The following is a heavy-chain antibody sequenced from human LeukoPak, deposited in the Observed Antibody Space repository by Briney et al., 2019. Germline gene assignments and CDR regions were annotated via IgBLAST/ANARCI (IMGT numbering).Heavy chain of an antibody. CDR2: ISSSSSYI. Sequence: GGSLRLSCAASGFTFSSYSMNWVRQAPGQGLEWISSISSSSSYIYYAESVKGRFTISRDNSKNTLYLQMNSLRAEDTAVYYCARVSEGSGSVFDYWGQGTLVTVSS. V-gene: IGHV3-21*01. J-gene: IGHJ4*02. CDR3: ARVSEGSGSVFDY. CDR1: GFTFSSYS. D-gene: IGHD3-10*01.